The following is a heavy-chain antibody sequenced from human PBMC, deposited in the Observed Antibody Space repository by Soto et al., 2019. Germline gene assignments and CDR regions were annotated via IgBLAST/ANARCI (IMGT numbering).Heavy chain of an antibody. CDR3: ARGSLRGGNWYFDL. Sequence: QEQLQQSGPGLVKPSQTLSLTCAISGDSVSKNSATWNWIRQSPARGLEWLGRTYYRSKWYTDYAVSVKSRITINPDTSKNQVSLQLNSVTPEDTAVYYCARGSLRGGNWYFDLWGHGTLVTVSS. J-gene: IGHJ2*01. D-gene: IGHD3-16*01. CDR1: GDSVSKNSAT. CDR2: TYYRSKWYT. V-gene: IGHV6-1*01.